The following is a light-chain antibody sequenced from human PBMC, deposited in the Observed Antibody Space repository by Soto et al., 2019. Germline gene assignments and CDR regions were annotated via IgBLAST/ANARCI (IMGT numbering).Light chain of an antibody. V-gene: IGKV1-9*01. CDR2: AAS. CDR1: QSISSH. J-gene: IGKJ4*01. Sequence: DIQLTQSPSFLSASVGDRVTITCRASQSISSHVAWYRQKSGKAPMLLIYAASTSQSGVPSRFSGSGSGTEFTLTISSLHPEDFATYYCQHLDSFPLAFGGGTTVEI. CDR3: QHLDSFPLA.